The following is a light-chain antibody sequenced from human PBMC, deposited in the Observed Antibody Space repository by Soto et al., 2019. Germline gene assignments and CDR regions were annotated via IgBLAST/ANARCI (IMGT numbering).Light chain of an antibody. CDR3: QQSYSTPPT. J-gene: IGKJ1*01. V-gene: IGKV1-39*01. Sequence: DIQMTQSTSSLSASVGDRVTITCRASQSISSYLNWYQQKPGKAPKLLIYAASSLQSGVPSRFSGRGSGTDFTLTISSLQPEEFATYYCQQSYSTPPTFGQGTKVEIK. CDR1: QSISSY. CDR2: AAS.